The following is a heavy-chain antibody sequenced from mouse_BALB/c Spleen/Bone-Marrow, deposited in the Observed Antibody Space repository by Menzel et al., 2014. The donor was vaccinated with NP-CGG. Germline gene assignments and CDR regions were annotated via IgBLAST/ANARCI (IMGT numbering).Heavy chain of an antibody. D-gene: IGHD1-1*01. CDR1: VFSLTTYG. CDR2: IWSGGNT. V-gene: IGHV2-2*01. CDR3: ARKLRFYAMDY. J-gene: IGHJ4*01. Sequence: VMLVESGPGLVQPSQSLSITCTVSVFSLTTYGVHWVRQSPGKGLEWLGAIWSGGNTDYNAAFISRLSISKDNSKSQVFFEMNSLQAYDTAIYYCARKLRFYAMDYWGQGTSVTVSS.